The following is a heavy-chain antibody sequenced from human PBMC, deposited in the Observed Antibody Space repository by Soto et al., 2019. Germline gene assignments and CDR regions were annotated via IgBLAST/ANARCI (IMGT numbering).Heavy chain of an antibody. Sequence: QVQLQESGPGLVKPSQTLSLTCTVSGGSITSSGYYWSWTRQHPGEGLEWIGFTSNSGSTSYNPSLKSRFTISVDTSSNQFSLNLKSVTAADTAVYYCARGGGSTKVDYWGQGTLVTVSP. V-gene: IGHV4-31*03. D-gene: IGHD2-2*01. CDR3: ARGGGSTKVDY. J-gene: IGHJ4*02. CDR1: GGSITSSGYY. CDR2: TSNSGST.